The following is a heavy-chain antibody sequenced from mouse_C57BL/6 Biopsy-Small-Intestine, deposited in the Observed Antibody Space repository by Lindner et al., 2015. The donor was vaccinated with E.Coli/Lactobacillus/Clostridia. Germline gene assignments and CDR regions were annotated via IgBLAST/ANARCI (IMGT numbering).Heavy chain of an antibody. Sequence: NGNTNYAQNLQGRVTMTTDTSTNTAYMELRSLRSDDTAVYYCAREQSSGWYLRNYHYGMDVWGQGTTVTVSS. CDR2: NGNT. CDR3: AREQSSGWYLRNYHYGMDV. V-gene: IGHV14-3*01. D-gene: IGHD1-1*01. J-gene: IGHJ1*01.